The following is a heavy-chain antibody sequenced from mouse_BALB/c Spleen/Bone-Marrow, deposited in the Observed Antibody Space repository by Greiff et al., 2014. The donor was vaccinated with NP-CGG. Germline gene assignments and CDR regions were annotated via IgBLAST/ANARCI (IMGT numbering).Heavy chain of an antibody. CDR2: INPNNGDT. CDR3: ARSHDYYGTMDY. D-gene: IGHD1-1*01. V-gene: IGHV1-26*01. CDR1: GYTFTDYY. J-gene: IGHJ4*01. Sequence: VQLKESGPELVKPGASVKMSCKASGYTFTDYYMKWVKQSRGKSLEWIGDINPNNGDTLYNQKFKGKATLTVDKSSSTAHMQLNSLTSEDSAVYYCARSHDYYGTMDYWGQGSSVTVSS.